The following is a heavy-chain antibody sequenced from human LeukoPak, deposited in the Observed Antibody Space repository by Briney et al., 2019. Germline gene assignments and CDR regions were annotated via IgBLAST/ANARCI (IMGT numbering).Heavy chain of an antibody. J-gene: IGHJ4*02. Sequence: GGSLRLSCAASRFTFSSYGMHWVRQAPGKGLEWVANIKGDGSETSYVTSVRGRFTISRDNAKNSLYLQMNNLRVEDTAVYYCAREEVKSFDNWGQGTLVTVSS. CDR1: RFTFSSYG. CDR3: AREEVKSFDN. CDR2: IKGDGSET. V-gene: IGHV3-7*03.